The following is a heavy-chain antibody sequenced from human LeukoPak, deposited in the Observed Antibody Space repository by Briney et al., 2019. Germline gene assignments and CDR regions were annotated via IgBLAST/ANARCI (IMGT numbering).Heavy chain of an antibody. Sequence: SETLSLTCTVSGGSISNYYWSWLRQPPGKGLEWIGHIYSTGSTTYSPSLKSRVIMSADTSKNQFSLKVTSVTAADTAVYYCARHRPEGSYPLDTWGQGALVTVSS. V-gene: IGHV4-59*08. J-gene: IGHJ5*02. CDR3: ARHRPEGSYPLDT. CDR1: GGSISNYY. CDR2: IYSTGST.